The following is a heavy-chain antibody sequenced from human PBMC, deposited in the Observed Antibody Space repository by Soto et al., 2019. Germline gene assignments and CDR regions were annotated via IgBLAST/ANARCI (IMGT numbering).Heavy chain of an antibody. CDR3: ARTFCSTTSCQANRMDV. V-gene: IGHV4-61*01. J-gene: IGHJ6*02. CDR2: IYYSGST. Sequence: SETLSLTCTVSGGSVSSGSYYWTLIRQPPGKGLEWVGYIYYSGSTTYNPSLKSRVTISLDTSNNQFSLRLSSVTAADTAVYYCARTFCSTTSCQANRMDVWGQGTTVTVSS. CDR1: GGSVSSGSYY. D-gene: IGHD2-2*01.